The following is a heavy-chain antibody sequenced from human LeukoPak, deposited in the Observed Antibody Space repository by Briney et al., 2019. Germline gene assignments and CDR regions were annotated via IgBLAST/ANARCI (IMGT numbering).Heavy chain of an antibody. CDR3: VNDCSSSSCYDY. CDR2: ISSSSGYI. CDR1: GFTFSSYT. J-gene: IGHJ4*02. Sequence: GGSLRLSCAASGFTFSSYTMNWVRQAPGKGLEWVSSISSSSGYIYYADSVKGRFTISRDSAKNSLYLQLNSLRAEDTAVYYCVNDCSSSSCYDYWGQGTLVTVSS. V-gene: IGHV3-21*01. D-gene: IGHD2-2*01.